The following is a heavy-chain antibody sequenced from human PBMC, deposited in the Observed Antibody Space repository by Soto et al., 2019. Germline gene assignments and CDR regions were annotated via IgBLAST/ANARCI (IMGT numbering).Heavy chain of an antibody. J-gene: IGHJ5*02. CDR1: GGSVSTGTCY. Sequence: SETLSLSCTVSGGSVSTGTCYWSWIRQPPGKGLEWIGYIYYSGTTKSNPSLKSRVTISVDTSRNQFSLRLNSVTAADTAVYYCARVEYHYGSGSWHWFDPWGQGTLVTVSS. CDR2: IYYSGTT. CDR3: ARVEYHYGSGSWHWFDP. V-gene: IGHV4-61*01. D-gene: IGHD3-10*01.